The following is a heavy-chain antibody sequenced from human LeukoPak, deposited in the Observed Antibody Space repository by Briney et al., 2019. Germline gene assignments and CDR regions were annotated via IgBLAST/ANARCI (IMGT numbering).Heavy chain of an antibody. Sequence: GGSLRLSCAASGFTFSSYGMHWVRQAPGKGLEWVAVISYDGSNKYYAESVKGRFTISRENSKNTLHLQMNSLRAEDTAVYYCAKEKWESGWFDPWGQGTLVTVSS. CDR2: ISYDGSNK. V-gene: IGHV3-30*18. J-gene: IGHJ5*02. CDR3: AKEKWESGWFDP. D-gene: IGHD1-26*01. CDR1: GFTFSSYG.